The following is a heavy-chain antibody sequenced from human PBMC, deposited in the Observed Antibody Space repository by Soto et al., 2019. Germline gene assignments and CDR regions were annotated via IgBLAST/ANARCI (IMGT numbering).Heavy chain of an antibody. Sequence: SETLSLTCTVSGGSISSGDYYWSWIRQPPGKGLEWIGYIYYSGSTYYNPSLKSRVTIPVDTSKNQFSLKLSSVTAADTAVYYCARVFASSSWYVGFDYWGQGTLVTVSS. CDR1: GGSISSGDYY. J-gene: IGHJ4*02. CDR2: IYYSGST. D-gene: IGHD6-13*01. CDR3: ARVFASSSWYVGFDY. V-gene: IGHV4-30-4*01.